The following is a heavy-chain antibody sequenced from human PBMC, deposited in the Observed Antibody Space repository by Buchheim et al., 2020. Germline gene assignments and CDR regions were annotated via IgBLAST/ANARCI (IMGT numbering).Heavy chain of an antibody. V-gene: IGHV4-34*01. CDR1: GGSFSGYY. Sequence: QVQLQQWGAGLLKPSETLSLTCAVYGGSFSGYYWSWIRQPPGKGLEWIGYIYYSGSTYYNPSLKSRVTISIDTSKNQFSLKLSSVTAADTAVYYCASHSSSWAFDYWGQGTL. CDR2: IYYSGST. D-gene: IGHD6-13*01. CDR3: ASHSSSWAFDY. J-gene: IGHJ4*02.